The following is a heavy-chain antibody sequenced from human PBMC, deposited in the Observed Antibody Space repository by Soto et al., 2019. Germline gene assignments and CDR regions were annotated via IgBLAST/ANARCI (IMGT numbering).Heavy chain of an antibody. D-gene: IGHD3-10*01. J-gene: IGHJ6*03. V-gene: IGHV3-23*01. CDR1: GFTFSSYA. CDR2: ISGSGGST. Sequence: GGSLRLSCAASGFTFSSYAMSWVRQAPGKGLEWVSAISGSGGSTYYADSVKGRFTISRDNSKNTLYLQMNSLRAEDTAVYYCAKNGGSYYYGSGLYYYYMDVWGKGTTVTVSS. CDR3: AKNGGSYYYGSGLYYYYMDV.